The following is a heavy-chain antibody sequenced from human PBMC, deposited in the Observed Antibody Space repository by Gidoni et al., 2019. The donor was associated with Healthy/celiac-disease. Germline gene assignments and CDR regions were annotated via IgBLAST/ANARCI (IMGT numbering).Heavy chain of an antibody. Sequence: EVQLVESGGGLVKPGGSLRLSCAASGFTFSSYSMNWVRQAPGKGLECVSSISSSSSYIYYADSGKGRFTISRDNAKNSLYLQMNSLRAEDTAVYYCARDLYSGWYPLDYWGQGTLVTVSS. CDR3: ARDLYSGWYPLDY. CDR1: GFTFSSYS. D-gene: IGHD6-19*01. CDR2: ISSSSSYI. V-gene: IGHV3-21*01. J-gene: IGHJ4*02.